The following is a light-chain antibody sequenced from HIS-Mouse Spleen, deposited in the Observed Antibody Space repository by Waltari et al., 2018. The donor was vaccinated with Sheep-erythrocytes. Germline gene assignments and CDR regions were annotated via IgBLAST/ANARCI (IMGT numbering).Light chain of an antibody. Sequence: QSALTQPASVSGSPGQSITISCTGTSSDVGGYNYVSWYQQHPGKAPKRMIYDVSNRPSGLSNRFSGSKSGNAASLTISGLQAEDEADYYCSSYTSSSTLVFGTGTKVTVL. J-gene: IGLJ1*01. V-gene: IGLV2-14*03. CDR2: DVS. CDR3: SSYTSSSTLV. CDR1: SSDVGGYNY.